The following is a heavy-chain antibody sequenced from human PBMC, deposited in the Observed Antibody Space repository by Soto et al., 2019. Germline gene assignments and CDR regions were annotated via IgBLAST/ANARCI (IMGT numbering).Heavy chain of an antibody. D-gene: IGHD6-13*01. Sequence: GGSLRLSCAASGLTFSNSWMSWVRQAPGIGLEWVANIKEDGSQKYYVNSVKGRFTISRDNAKNSLDLQMNSLRAEDTAVYYCAKDFYSTNYYYYYGMGVWGQGTTVTVSS. V-gene: IGHV3-7*01. J-gene: IGHJ6*02. CDR3: AKDFYSTNYYYYYGMGV. CDR2: IKEDGSQK. CDR1: GLTFSNSW.